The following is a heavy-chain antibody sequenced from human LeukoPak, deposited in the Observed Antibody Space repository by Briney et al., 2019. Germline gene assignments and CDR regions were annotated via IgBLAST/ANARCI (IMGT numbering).Heavy chain of an antibody. CDR2: IYYSGST. Sequence: SETLSLTCTVSGGSISSYYWSWIRQPPGKGLEWIGYIYYSGSTNYNPSLKSRVTISVDTSKNQFSLKLSSVTAADTAVYYCAREGLLAGRDFQHRGQGTLVTVSS. V-gene: IGHV4-59*01. D-gene: IGHD3-10*01. CDR1: GGSISSYY. CDR3: AREGLLAGRDFQH. J-gene: IGHJ1*01.